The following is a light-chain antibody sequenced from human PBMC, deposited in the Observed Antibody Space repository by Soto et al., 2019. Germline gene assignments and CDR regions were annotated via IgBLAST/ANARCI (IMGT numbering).Light chain of an antibody. J-gene: IGLJ1*01. Sequence: QSALTQPASVSGSLGQSITISCTGTSSDVGGYNYVSWYQQHPGKAPKLMIYEVSNRPSGVSNRFSGSKSGNTASLTISGLQAEDEADYECSSYTSSSTYVFGTGTKLTVL. CDR3: SSYTSSSTYV. V-gene: IGLV2-14*01. CDR2: EVS. CDR1: SSDVGGYNY.